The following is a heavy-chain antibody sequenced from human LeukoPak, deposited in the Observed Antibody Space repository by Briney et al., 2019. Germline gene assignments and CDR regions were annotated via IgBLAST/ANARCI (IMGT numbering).Heavy chain of an antibody. CDR1: GYTFTSYY. CDR3: ASTRPEYSSGWLYYYGMDV. CDR2: INPSGGST. D-gene: IGHD6-19*01. J-gene: IGHJ6*02. V-gene: IGHV1-46*01. Sequence: GASVKVSCKASGYTFTSYYMHWVRQAPGQGLEWMGIINPSGGSTSYAQKFQGRVTMTRDTSTSTVYMELSSLRSEDTAVYYCASTRPEYSSGWLYYYGMDVWGQGTTVTVSS.